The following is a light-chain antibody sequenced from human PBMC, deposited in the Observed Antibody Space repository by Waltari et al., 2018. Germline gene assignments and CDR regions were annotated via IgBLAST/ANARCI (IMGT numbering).Light chain of an antibody. Sequence: SYELTQPPSVSVSPGKTASITCSGDKLGDKYVWWYQQKPGQSHVGVIYQDTKRPSGIPERFSGSNSGNTATLTISGTQAMDEADYYCQAWDSSTVVFGGGTRLTVL. V-gene: IGLV3-1*01. CDR1: KLGDKY. CDR2: QDT. J-gene: IGLJ2*01. CDR3: QAWDSSTVV.